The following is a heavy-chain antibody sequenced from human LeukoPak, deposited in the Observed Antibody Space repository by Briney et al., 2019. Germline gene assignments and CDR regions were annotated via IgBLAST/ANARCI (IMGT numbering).Heavy chain of an antibody. CDR3: AELGITMIGGV. V-gene: IGHV3-74*01. D-gene: IGHD3-10*02. J-gene: IGHJ6*04. CDR2: INSDGSST. CDR1: GFTFSNSW. Sequence: GGSLRLSCAASGFTFSNSWMHWVRQAPGKGLVWDSRINSDGSSTRYADSVKGRFTISRDNAKNSLYLQMNSLRAEDTAVYYCAELGITMIGGVWGKGTTVTISS.